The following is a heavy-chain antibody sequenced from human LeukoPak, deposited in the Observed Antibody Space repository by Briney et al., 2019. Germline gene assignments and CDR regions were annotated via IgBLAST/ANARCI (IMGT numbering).Heavy chain of an antibody. CDR1: GDSISTYY. D-gene: IGHD5-18*01. CDR2: VYYSGST. CDR3: SASKQLWLRGLFDY. J-gene: IGHJ4*02. V-gene: IGHV4-59*01. Sequence: SETLSLTCSVSGDSISTYYWSWIRQPPGKALEWIGYVYYSGSTDYNPSLKSRVTISVDTSKKQFSLNLNSVTAADTAAYYCSASKQLWLRGLFDYWGQGTLVTVSS.